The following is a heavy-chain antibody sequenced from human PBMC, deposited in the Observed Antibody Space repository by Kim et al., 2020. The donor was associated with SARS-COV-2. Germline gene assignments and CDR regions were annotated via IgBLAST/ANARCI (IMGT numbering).Heavy chain of an antibody. CDR1: GYTFTGYY. Sequence: ASVKVSCKASGYTFTGYYMHWVRQAPGQGLEWMGWINPNSGGTNYAQKFQGRVTMTRDTSISTAYMELSRLRSDDTAVYYCARDDGSGSYYIKKWNWFDPWGQGTLVTVSS. J-gene: IGHJ5*02. D-gene: IGHD3-10*01. CDR3: ARDDGSGSYYIKKWNWFDP. CDR2: INPNSGGT. V-gene: IGHV1-2*02.